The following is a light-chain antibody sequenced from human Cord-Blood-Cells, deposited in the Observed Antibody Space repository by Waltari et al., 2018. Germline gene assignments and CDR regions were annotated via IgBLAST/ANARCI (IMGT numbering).Light chain of an antibody. V-gene: IGKV1-39*01. CDR3: QQSYSTLRT. Sequence: IRMTQSPSSLSASTGDRVTITCRASQGISSYLNWYQQKPGKAPKLLIYAASSLQSGVPSRFSGSGSGTDFTLTISSLQPEDFATYYCQQSYSTLRTFGQGTKVEIK. CDR1: QGISSY. J-gene: IGKJ1*01. CDR2: AAS.